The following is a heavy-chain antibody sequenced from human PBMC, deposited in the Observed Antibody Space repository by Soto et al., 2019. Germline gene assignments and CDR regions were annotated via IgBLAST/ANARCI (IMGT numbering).Heavy chain of an antibody. V-gene: IGHV1-18*01. CDR2: ISAYNGNT. Sequence: GASVKVSCKASGYTFTSYGISWVRQAPGQGLEWMGWISAYNGNTNYAQKLQGRVTMTTDTSTSTAYMELRSLRSDDTAVYYCARDSRQIAAAGTGPYWGQGTLVTVSS. CDR1: GYTFTSYG. D-gene: IGHD6-13*01. CDR3: ARDSRQIAAAGTGPY. J-gene: IGHJ4*02.